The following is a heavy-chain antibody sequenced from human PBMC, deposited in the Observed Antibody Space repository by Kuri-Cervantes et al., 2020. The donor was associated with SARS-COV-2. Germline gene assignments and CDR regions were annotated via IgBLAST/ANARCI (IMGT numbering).Heavy chain of an antibody. Sequence: GESLKISCKGSGYSFTSYWIGWVRQMPGKGLEWMGIIYPGDSDTRYSPSFQGQVIISAGKSINTAFLQWSSLKASDTAMYYCARRAYGEQVDYYYMDVWGKGTTVTVSS. CDR3: ARRAYGEQVDYYYMDV. CDR1: GYSFTSYW. CDR2: IYPGDSDT. J-gene: IGHJ6*03. D-gene: IGHD4-17*01. V-gene: IGHV5-51*01.